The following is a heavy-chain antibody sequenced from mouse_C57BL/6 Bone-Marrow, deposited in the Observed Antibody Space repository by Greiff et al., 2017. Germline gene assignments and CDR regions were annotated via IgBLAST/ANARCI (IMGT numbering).Heavy chain of an antibody. CDR3: ATNDYFYFDY. V-gene: IGHV1-80*01. CDR1: GYAFSRYW. CDR2: IYPGDGDT. Sequence: QVQLKESGAELVKPGASVKISCKASGYAFSRYWMNWVKQRPGKGLEWIGQIYPGDGDTNYNGKFKGKATLTADKSSSTAYMQLSSLTSEDSAVYFCATNDYFYFDYWGQGTTLTVSS. D-gene: IGHD2-4*01. J-gene: IGHJ2*01.